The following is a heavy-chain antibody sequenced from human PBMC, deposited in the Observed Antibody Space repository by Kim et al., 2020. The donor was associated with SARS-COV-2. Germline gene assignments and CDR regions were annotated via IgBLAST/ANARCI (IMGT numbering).Heavy chain of an antibody. CDR3: AKQSGGYSYGYPYYFDY. J-gene: IGHJ4*02. Sequence: GGSLRLSCAASGFTFSSYAMSWVRQAPGKGLEWVSAISGSDDSTYYADSVKGRFTISRDNSKNTLYLQMNSLRAEDTAVYSCAKQSGGYSYGYPYYFDYWGQGTLVTVSS. D-gene: IGHD5-18*01. CDR1: GFTFSSYA. V-gene: IGHV3-23*01. CDR2: ISGSDDST.